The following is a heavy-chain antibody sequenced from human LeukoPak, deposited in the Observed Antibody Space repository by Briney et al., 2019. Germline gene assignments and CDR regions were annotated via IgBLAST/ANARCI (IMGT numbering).Heavy chain of an antibody. V-gene: IGHV3-15*01. CDR1: GFTFSNAW. CDR3: TTTYYDFWSGYLGMDV. J-gene: IGHJ6*02. Sequence: GGSLRLSCAASGFTFSNAWMSWVRQAPGKGLEWVGRSKSKTDGGTTDYAAPVKGRFTISRDDSKNTLYLQMNSLKTEDTAVYYCTTTYYDFWSGYLGMDVWGQGTTVTVSS. D-gene: IGHD3-3*01. CDR2: SKSKTDGGTT.